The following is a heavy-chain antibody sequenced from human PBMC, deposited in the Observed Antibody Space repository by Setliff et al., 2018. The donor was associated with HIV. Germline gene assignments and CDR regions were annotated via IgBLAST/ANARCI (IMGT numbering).Heavy chain of an antibody. CDR3: ARAAYSGTYLWEPATDL. CDR2: IYTSGKT. D-gene: IGHD1-26*01. CDR1: GDSITRGSYY. V-gene: IGHV4-61*09. J-gene: IGHJ2*01. Sequence: TLSLTCTVSGDSITRGSYYWSWIRQPAGKGLEWIGHIYTSGKTHYSPFLKSRITISADTSKNQLSLNLSSVTAADTAVYYCARAAYSGTYLWEPATDLWGRGTLVTVSS.